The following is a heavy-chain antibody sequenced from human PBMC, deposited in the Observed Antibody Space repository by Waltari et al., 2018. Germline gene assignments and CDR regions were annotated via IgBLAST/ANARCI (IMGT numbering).Heavy chain of an antibody. CDR3: ARSVGATLYYYYGMDV. CDR1: GYTFTSYA. J-gene: IGHJ6*02. D-gene: IGHD1-26*01. Sequence: QVQLVQSGAEVKKPGASVKVSCKASGYTFTSYAMHWVRQAPGQRLEWMGWINAGNGNTKYSQKFQGRVTITRDTSASTAYMELSSLRSEDTAVYYCARSVGATLYYYYGMDVWGQGTTVTVSS. CDR2: INAGNGNT. V-gene: IGHV1-3*01.